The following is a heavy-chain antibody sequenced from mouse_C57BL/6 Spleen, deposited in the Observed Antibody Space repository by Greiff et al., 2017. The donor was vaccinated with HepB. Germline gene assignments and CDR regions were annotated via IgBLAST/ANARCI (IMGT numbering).Heavy chain of an antibody. CDR1: GYTFTSYW. CDR2: IDPSDSYT. D-gene: IGHD6-1*01. Sequence: QVQLQQPGAELVKPGASVKLSCKASGYTFTSYWMQWVKQRPGQGLEWIGEIDPSDSYTNYNQKFKGKATLTVDTSSSTAYMQLSSLTSEDSAVYDCERGASYWGQGTTLTVSS. V-gene: IGHV1-50*01. CDR3: ERGASY. J-gene: IGHJ2*01.